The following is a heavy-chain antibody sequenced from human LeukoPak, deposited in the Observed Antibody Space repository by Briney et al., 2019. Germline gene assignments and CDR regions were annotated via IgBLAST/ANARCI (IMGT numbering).Heavy chain of an antibody. Sequence: PGGSLRLSCAASGFTFSSYGMHWVRQAPGKGLEWVAVKGRFTIPRDNSKNTLYLQMNSLRAEDTAVYYCAPGYCSGGSCYSPISFDYWGQGTLVTVSS. CDR3: APGYCSGGSCYSPISFDY. CDR1: GFTFSSYG. J-gene: IGHJ4*02. V-gene: IGHV3-30*02. D-gene: IGHD2-15*01.